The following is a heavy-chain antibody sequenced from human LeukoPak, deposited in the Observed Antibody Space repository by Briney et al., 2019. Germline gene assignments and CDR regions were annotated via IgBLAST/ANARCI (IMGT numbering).Heavy chain of an antibody. CDR3: ARSPQYSSGWYGRWSYYYYMDV. CDR2: IYYSRST. D-gene: IGHD6-19*01. CDR1: GGSISSCSYY. V-gene: IGHV4-39*07. J-gene: IGHJ6*03. Sequence: SETLSLTCTVSGGSISSCSYYWGWNRQSPGKGLEWIGSIYYSRSTYYNTSLKSRVTISVDTYKNQFSLKLSSVTAADPAVYYCARSPQYSSGWYGRWSYYYYMDVWGKGTTVTISS.